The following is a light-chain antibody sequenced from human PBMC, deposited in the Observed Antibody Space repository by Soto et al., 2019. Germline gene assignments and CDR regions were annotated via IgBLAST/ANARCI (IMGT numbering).Light chain of an antibody. V-gene: IGLV2-14*01. Sequence: QSVLTQPASVSGSPGQSITISCAGTSSDVGAYNYVSWYQQHPGRAPKLVIYDVSDRPSGVSDRFSGSKSGNTASLTISGLQTEDEADYYCSSYTTISTLVVFGGGTKLTVL. CDR1: SSDVGAYNY. J-gene: IGLJ3*02. CDR2: DVS. CDR3: SSYTTISTLVV.